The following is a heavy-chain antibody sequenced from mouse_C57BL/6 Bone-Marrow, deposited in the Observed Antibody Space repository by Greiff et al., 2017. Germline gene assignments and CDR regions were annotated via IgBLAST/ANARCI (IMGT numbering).Heavy chain of an antibody. CDR1: GFTFSSYA. CDR3: TRYYFYYAMDY. V-gene: IGHV5-9-1*02. CDR2: ISSGGDYI. Sequence: EVHLVESGEGLVKPGGSLKLSCAASGFTFSSYAMSWVRQTPEKRLEWVAYISSGGDYIYYADTVKGRFTISRDNARNTLYLQMSSLKSEDTAMYYCTRYYFYYAMDYWGQGTSVTVSS. D-gene: IGHD1-1*01. J-gene: IGHJ4*01.